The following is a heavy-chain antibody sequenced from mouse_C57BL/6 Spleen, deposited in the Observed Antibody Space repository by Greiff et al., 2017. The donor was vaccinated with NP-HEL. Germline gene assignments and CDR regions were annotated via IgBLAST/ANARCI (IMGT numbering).Heavy chain of an antibody. V-gene: IGHV5-17*01. CDR1: GFTFSDYG. D-gene: IGHD2-3*01. Sequence: EVQLVESGGGLVKPGGSLKLSCAASGFTFSDYGMHWVRQAPEKGLEWVAYISSGSSTIYYADTVKGRFTISRDNAKNTLFLQMTSLRSEDTAMYYCARTRLLEAMDYWGQGTSVTVSS. CDR2: ISSGSSTI. CDR3: ARTRLLEAMDY. J-gene: IGHJ4*01.